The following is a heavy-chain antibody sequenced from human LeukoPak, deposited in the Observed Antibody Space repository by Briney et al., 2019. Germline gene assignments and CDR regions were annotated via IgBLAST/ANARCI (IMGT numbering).Heavy chain of an antibody. CDR1: GLTFSSYD. D-gene: IGHD3-10*01. V-gene: IGHV3-13*04. Sequence: PGGSLRLSCAASGLTFSSYDMHWVRQATGKGLEWVSAIGTAGDTYYPGSVKGRFTISRENAKNSLYLQMNSLRAGDTAVYYCARGRYGSGSYYLYYYYGMDVWGQGTTVTVSS. CDR2: IGTAGDT. J-gene: IGHJ6*02. CDR3: ARGRYGSGSYYLYYYYGMDV.